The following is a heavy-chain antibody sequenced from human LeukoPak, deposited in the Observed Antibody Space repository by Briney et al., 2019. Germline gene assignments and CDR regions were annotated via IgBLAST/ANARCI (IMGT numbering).Heavy chain of an antibody. J-gene: IGHJ5*02. CDR3: AVTALDNWFDH. CDR2: IYPGDFDT. D-gene: IGHD2-21*02. Sequence: GESLKISCKGSGYSFTSYWIGWVRQMPGKGLEWMGMIYPGDFDTRYSPSFEGQVTISADKSISTAYLQWSSLKASDTAMYYCAVTALDNWFDHWGQGTLVTVSS. CDR1: GYSFTSYW. V-gene: IGHV5-51*01.